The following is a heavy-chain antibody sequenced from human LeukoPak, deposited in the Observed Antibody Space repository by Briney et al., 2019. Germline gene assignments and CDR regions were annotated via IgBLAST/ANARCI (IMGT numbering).Heavy chain of an antibody. D-gene: IGHD2-15*01. V-gene: IGHV3-23*01. Sequence: GGSLRLSCAASGFTFSSYAMSWVRQAPGKGLEWVSAISGSGGSTYYADSVKGRFTISRDNARNSLYLQMNSLRDEDTAVYYCARGVGVIDYWGQGTLVTVSS. CDR1: GFTFSSYA. CDR3: ARGVGVIDY. J-gene: IGHJ4*02. CDR2: ISGSGGST.